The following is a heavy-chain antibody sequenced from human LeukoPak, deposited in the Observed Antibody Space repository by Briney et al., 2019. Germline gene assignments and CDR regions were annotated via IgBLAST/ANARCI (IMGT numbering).Heavy chain of an antibody. J-gene: IGHJ5*02. CDR2: IYTSGST. CDR1: GGSISSGSYY. Sequence: SETLSLTCTVSGGSISSGSYYWSWIRQPAGKGLEWIGRIYTSGSTNYNPSLKSRVTISVDTSKNQFSLKLSSVTAADTAVYYCAREGEDCSSTSCYRWFGPWGQGTLVTVSS. V-gene: IGHV4-61*02. CDR3: AREGEDCSSTSCYRWFGP. D-gene: IGHD2-2*01.